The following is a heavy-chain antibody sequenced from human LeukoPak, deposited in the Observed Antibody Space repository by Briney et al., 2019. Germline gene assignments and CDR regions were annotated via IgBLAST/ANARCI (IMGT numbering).Heavy chain of an antibody. CDR2: ISGSGGST. CDR3: AKDLGWQWRS. D-gene: IGHD6-19*01. J-gene: IGHJ5*02. CDR1: GFTFSSYA. V-gene: IGHV3-23*01. Sequence: GGSLRLSCAASGFTFSSYAMSWVRQAPGKGLEWVSAISGSGGSTYYAGSVKGRFTISRDNSKNTLCLQMNSLRAEDTAVYYCAKDLGWQWRSWGQGTLVTVSS.